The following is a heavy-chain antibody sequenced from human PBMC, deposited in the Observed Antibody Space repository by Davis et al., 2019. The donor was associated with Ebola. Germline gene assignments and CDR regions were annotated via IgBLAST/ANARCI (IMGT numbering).Heavy chain of an antibody. CDR1: VFPFSRYE. D-gene: IGHD3-9*01. CDR3: ARRGYNDFLTASDNIYFDS. V-gene: IGHV3-48*03. CDR2: ISTRGVAI. J-gene: IGHJ4*02. Sequence: GSLRLSCEASVFPFSRYEMTWVRQAPGKGLEWVAYISTRGVAIYFADSVKGRFAMSRDNAKNSLYLQMNSLRAEDTAVYYCARRGYNDFLTASDNIYFDSWGQGTLVTVSS.